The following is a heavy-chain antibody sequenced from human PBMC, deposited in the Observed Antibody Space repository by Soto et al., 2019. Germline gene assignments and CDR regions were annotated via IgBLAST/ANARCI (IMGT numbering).Heavy chain of an antibody. CDR2: IYPGDSDT. J-gene: IGHJ6*02. V-gene: IGHV5-51*01. Sequence: KDSCKVSEYSSTSYWIGRMIKITGKGLEWMGIIYPGDSDTRYSPSFQGQVTISADKSISTAYLQWSSLKASDTAMYYCARLFSSSWIRTWGMDVWGQGTTVTVSS. CDR1: EYSSTSYW. D-gene: IGHD6-13*01. CDR3: ARLFSSSWIRTWGMDV.